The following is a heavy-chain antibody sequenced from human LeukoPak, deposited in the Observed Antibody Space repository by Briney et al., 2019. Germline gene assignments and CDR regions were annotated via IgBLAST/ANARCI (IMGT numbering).Heavy chain of an antibody. Sequence: ASGKVSCKVSGYTLTDLSMQWVRQATGNRLEWMGGFAAEDGEPIYAQKFRGRVTMTEDTSTDTEYMELSSLRSEDIFFFKQKTAYEILTGLGRAFDIWGQGTMVTVSS. V-gene: IGHV1-24*01. CDR3: KTAYEILTGLGRAFDI. D-gene: IGHD3-9*01. J-gene: IGHJ3*02. CDR1: GYTLTDLS. CDR2: FAAEDGEP.